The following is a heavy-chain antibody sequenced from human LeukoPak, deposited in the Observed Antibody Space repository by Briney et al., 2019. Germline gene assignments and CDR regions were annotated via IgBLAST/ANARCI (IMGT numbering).Heavy chain of an antibody. J-gene: IGHJ6*02. V-gene: IGHV4-59*01. CDR3: AREDPQTTVPEGMDV. CDR2: IYYSGTT. D-gene: IGHD4-17*01. Sequence: SETLSLTYPVSGGSISYYYWSWLRQSPGKGLGWIGYIYYSGTTNYNPSLKSRVTISVDTSKNQFSVQLRSVTASDTAVYYCAREDPQTTVPEGMDVWGQGTTVTVSS. CDR1: GGSISYYY.